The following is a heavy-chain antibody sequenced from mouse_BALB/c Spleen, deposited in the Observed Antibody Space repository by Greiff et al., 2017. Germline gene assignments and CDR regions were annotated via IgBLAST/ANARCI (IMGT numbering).Heavy chain of an antibody. CDR3: ARDGSSYAYFDV. V-gene: IGHV14-3*02. J-gene: IGHJ1*01. CDR2: IDPANGNT. CDR1: GFNIKDTY. Sequence: EVQLQQSGAELVKPGASVKLSCTASGFNIKDTYMHWVKQRPEQGLEWIGRIDPANGNTKYDPKFQGKATITADTSSNTAYLQLSSLTSEDTAVYYCARDGSSYAYFDVWGAGTTVTVSS. D-gene: IGHD1-1*01.